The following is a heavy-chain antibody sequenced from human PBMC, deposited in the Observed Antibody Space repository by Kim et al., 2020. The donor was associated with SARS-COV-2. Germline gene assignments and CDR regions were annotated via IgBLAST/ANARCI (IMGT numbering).Heavy chain of an antibody. V-gene: IGHV4-34*01. CDR1: GGSFSGYY. CDR2: INHSGST. Sequence: SETLSLTCAVYGGSFSGYYWSWIRQPPGKGLEWIGGINHSGSTNYNPSLKSRVTISVDTSKNQFSLKLSSVTAADTAVYYCARVPREQLLPYYYYYYYM. J-gene: IGHJ6*03. D-gene: IGHD2-15*01. CDR3: ARVPREQLLPYYYYYYYM.